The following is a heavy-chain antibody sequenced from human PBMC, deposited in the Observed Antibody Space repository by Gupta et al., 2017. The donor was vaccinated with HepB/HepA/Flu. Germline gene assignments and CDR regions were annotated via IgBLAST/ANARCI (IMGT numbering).Heavy chain of an antibody. CDR1: RFTFSSYA. CDR3: AKDRGYYYDSSSYYHY. V-gene: IGHV3-23*01. D-gene: IGHD3-22*01. CDR2: IFDSGGKT. Sequence: EVQLLASGGGLVQPGGSLRLSCAASRFTFSSYAMTWVRQAPGKGLEWVSAIFDSGGKTFYADSVKGRFTISRDNSKNTLYLQMNSLRAEDTAVYYCAKDRGYYYDSSSYYHYWGQGTLVTVSS. J-gene: IGHJ4*02.